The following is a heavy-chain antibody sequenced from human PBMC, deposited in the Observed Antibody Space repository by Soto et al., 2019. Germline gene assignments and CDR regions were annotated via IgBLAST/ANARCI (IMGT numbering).Heavy chain of an antibody. V-gene: IGHV3-53*04. D-gene: IGHD3-10*01. CDR1: GFAVRHNY. CDR3: ARKTDSIPSGGDV. Sequence: EVQLVESGGGLVQPGGSLRLSCTASGFAVRHNYMTWVRQAPGKGLEWVSLICSGGDTAYADSVKGRFTISRHTSQNTLYLQMNSLRAEDTAVYYCARKTDSIPSGGDVWGKGTAVTVSS. J-gene: IGHJ6*04. CDR2: ICSGGDT.